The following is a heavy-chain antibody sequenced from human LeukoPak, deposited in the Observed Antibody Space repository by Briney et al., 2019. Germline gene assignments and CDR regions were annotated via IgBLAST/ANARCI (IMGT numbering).Heavy chain of an antibody. Sequence: GGSLRLSCEASGFTFSSYSINWVRQAPGKGLEWVSYISSSSSTIYYADSVKGRFTISRDNAKNSLYLQMNSLRAEDTAVYYCARGYYGSGSYSAEYFQHWGQGTLVTVSS. CDR2: ISSSSSTI. J-gene: IGHJ1*01. CDR3: ARGYYGSGSYSAEYFQH. CDR1: GFTFSSYS. D-gene: IGHD3-10*01. V-gene: IGHV3-48*01.